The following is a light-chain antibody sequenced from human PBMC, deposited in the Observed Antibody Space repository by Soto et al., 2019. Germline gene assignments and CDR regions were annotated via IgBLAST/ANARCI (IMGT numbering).Light chain of an antibody. CDR2: DAS. Sequence: EIVMTQSPATLSVSPGEGATLSCRASQSVSIQLAWYQQKPGQAPRLLIHDASTRATGIPARFSGSGSGADFTLAISSLQSEDFALYYCQQYNDWPYTFGQGTKLEIK. V-gene: IGKV3-15*01. CDR3: QQYNDWPYT. CDR1: QSVSIQ. J-gene: IGKJ2*01.